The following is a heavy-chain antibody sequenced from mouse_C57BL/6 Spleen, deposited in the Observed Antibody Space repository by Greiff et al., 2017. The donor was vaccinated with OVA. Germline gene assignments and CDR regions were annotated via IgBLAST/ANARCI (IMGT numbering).Heavy chain of an antibody. J-gene: IGHJ4*01. V-gene: IGHV5-17*01. CDR1: GFTFSDYG. CDR3: ARGMVRYAMDY. D-gene: IGHD2-3*01. CDR2: ISSGSSTI. Sequence: EVHLVESGGGLVKPGGSLKLSCAASGFTFSDYGMHWVRQAPEKGLEWVAYISSGSSTIYYADTVKGRFTISRDNAKNTLFLQMTSLRSEDTAMYYCARGMVRYAMDYWGQGTSVTVSS.